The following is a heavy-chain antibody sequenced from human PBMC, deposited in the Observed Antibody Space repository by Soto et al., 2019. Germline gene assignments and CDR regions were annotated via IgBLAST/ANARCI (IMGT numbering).Heavy chain of an antibody. D-gene: IGHD4-17*01. V-gene: IGHV1-69*01. CDR2: IIPIFGTA. Sequence: QVQLVQSGAEVKKPGSSVKVSCKASGGTFSSYAISWVRQAPGQGLEWMGGIIPIFGTANYAQKFQGRVTITADEATSTAYMELSSLRSEDTAVYYCAREGPPTLTTRYYYYYGMGVWGQGTPVTVSS. CDR1: GGTFSSYA. J-gene: IGHJ6*02. CDR3: AREGPPTLTTRYYYYYGMGV.